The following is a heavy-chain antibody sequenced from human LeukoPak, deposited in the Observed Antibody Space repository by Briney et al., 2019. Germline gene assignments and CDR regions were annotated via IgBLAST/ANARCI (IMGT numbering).Heavy chain of an antibody. D-gene: IGHD5-12*01. V-gene: IGHV1-69*06. CDR2: IIPIFGTA. CDR3: ARGSVPTKYSGYDYFGSGWFDP. Sequence: ASVKVSCKASGGTFSSYAISWVRQAPGQGLEWMGGIIPIFGTANYAQKFQGRVTTTADKSTSTAYMELSSLRSEDTAVYYCARGSVPTKYSGYDYFGSGWFDPWGQGTLVTVSS. J-gene: IGHJ5*02. CDR1: GGTFSSYA.